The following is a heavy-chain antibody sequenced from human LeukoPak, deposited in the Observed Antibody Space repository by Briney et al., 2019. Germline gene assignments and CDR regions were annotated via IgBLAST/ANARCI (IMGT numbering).Heavy chain of an antibody. CDR3: ARDGPRLN. V-gene: IGHV4-31*03. D-gene: IGHD6-25*01. CDR1: GGSISSGGYY. J-gene: IGHJ4*02. Sequence: SETLSLTCTVSGGSISSGGYYWSWIRQHPGKGLEWTGYIYYSGSTYYNPSLESRVTISVDTSKNQFSLKLSSVTAADTAVYYCARDGPRLNWGQGTLVTVSS. CDR2: IYYSGST.